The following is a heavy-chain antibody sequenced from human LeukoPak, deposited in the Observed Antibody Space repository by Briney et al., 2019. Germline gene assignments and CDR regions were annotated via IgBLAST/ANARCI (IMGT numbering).Heavy chain of an antibody. D-gene: IGHD2-15*01. CDR1: GFTFSSYW. CDR3: AREYCSGGSCLGDFDY. CDR2: INSDGSST. Sequence: GGSLRLSCAASGFTFSSYWMHWVRHAPGKGLVWVSRINSDGSSTSYADSVKGRFTISRDNAKNTLYLQMNSLRAEDTAVYYCAREYCSGGSCLGDFDYWGQGTLVTVSS. J-gene: IGHJ4*02. V-gene: IGHV3-74*01.